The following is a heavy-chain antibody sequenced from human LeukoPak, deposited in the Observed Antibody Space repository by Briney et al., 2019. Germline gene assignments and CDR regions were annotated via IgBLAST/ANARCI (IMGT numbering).Heavy chain of an antibody. J-gene: IGHJ4*02. CDR1: GDSITDSDYY. CDR3: ARQYINGVHPFDH. V-gene: IGHV4-30-2*01. CDR2: SHHTGTT. D-gene: IGHD1-14*01. Sequence: PSETLSLTCTVSGDSITDSDYYWTWIRQPAGQGLEWIGYSHHTGTTYYNPSLEGRVAISVDTSKNQFSLTLRSVTAADTAMYYCARQYINGVHPFDHWGQGTLVAVSS.